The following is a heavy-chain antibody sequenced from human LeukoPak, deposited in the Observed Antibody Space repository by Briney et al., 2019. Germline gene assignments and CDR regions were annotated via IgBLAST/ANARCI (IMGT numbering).Heavy chain of an antibody. CDR2: ISPSSSYI. CDR1: GFTLSSFK. J-gene: IGHJ4*02. CDR3: AGDLTGGEYFDS. D-gene: IGHD3-16*01. V-gene: IGHV3-21*01. Sequence: PGGSLRPSCATSGFTLSSFKMTWVRQAPGKGLEWVASISPSSSYISYADSLKGRVTVSRDNAKHSVFLQMSSLRAEDTAVYYCAGDLTGGEYFDSWGQGTLVSVSS.